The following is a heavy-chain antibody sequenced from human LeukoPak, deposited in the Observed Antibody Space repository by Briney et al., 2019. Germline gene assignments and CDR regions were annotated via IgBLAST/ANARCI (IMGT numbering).Heavy chain of an antibody. D-gene: IGHD3-9*01. Sequence: ASVKVSCKASGYTFTGYYMHWVRQAPGQGLEWMGRINPNSGGTNYAQKFQGRVTMTRDTSISTAYMELSRLRSDDTAVYYCARDAERLRYFDWLSSTYRDYWGQGTLVTVSS. J-gene: IGHJ4*02. CDR2: INPNSGGT. CDR1: GYTFTGYY. CDR3: ARDAERLRYFDWLSSTYRDY. V-gene: IGHV1-2*06.